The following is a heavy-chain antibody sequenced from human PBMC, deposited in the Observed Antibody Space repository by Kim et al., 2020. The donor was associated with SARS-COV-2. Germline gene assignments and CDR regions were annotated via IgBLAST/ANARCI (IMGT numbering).Heavy chain of an antibody. V-gene: IGHV4-39*07. Sequence: NPSLKSRVTISVSTSKNQFSLKLSSVTAADTAVYYCARGDDSSGYYPLGYWGQGTLVTVSS. J-gene: IGHJ4*02. D-gene: IGHD3-22*01. CDR3: ARGDDSSGYYPLGY.